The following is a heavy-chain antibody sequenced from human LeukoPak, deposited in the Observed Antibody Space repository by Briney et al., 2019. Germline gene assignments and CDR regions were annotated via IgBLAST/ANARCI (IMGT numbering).Heavy chain of an antibody. J-gene: IGHJ4*02. V-gene: IGHV3-7*01. CDR1: GFTFSSHW. Sequence: QPGGSLRLSCAASGFTFSSHWMTWVRQAPGRGVEGVANIKEDGRETFYGDSVKGRFTISRDNAENSLNLQMNNLRPEDTAMYYCARPLFGAISPGYWGQGTLVTVSS. D-gene: IGHD3-10*01. CDR3: ARPLFGAISPGY. CDR2: IKEDGRET.